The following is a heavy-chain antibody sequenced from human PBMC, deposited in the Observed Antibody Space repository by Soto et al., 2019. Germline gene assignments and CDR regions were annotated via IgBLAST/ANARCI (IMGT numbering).Heavy chain of an antibody. CDR1: GFTVSSNY. V-gene: IGHV3-53*01. CDR3: ARDSRMAAAGTDEYYYYGMDV. CDR2: IYSGGST. D-gene: IGHD6-13*01. J-gene: IGHJ6*02. Sequence: GGSLRLSCAASGFTVSSNYMSWVRQAPGKGLEWVSVIYSGGSTYYADSLQGRFTISRDNSKNTLYLQMNSLRAEDTAVYYCARDSRMAAAGTDEYYYYGMDVWGQGTTVTVSS.